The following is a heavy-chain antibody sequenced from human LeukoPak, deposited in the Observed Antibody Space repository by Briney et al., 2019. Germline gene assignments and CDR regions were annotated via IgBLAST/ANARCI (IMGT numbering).Heavy chain of an antibody. CDR3: ARDYSGYYSHDAFDI. CDR2: INPSGGST. D-gene: IGHD3-22*01. CDR1: AYTFTSYY. Sequence: ASVKVSCKASAYTFTSYYMHWVRQAPGQGLEWMGIINPSGGSTSYAQKFQGRVTMTRDTSTSTVYMELSSLRSEDTAVYYCARDYSGYYSHDAFDIWGQGTMVTVSS. V-gene: IGHV1-46*01. J-gene: IGHJ3*02.